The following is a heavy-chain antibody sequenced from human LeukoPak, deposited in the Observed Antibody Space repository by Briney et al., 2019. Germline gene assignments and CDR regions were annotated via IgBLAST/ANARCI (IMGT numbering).Heavy chain of an antibody. CDR3: ARDAFGVDKSPF. CDR1: GFTFSSNW. CDR2: INEDGRTT. D-gene: IGHD3-3*01. Sequence: GGSLRLSCVASGFTFSSNWMHWVRQAPGKGLVWVSRINEDGRTTNYADSVKGRFTISRDNAKNTLYLQMNSLRAEDTAAYYCARDAFGVDKSPFWGQGILVTVSS. V-gene: IGHV3-74*01. J-gene: IGHJ4*02.